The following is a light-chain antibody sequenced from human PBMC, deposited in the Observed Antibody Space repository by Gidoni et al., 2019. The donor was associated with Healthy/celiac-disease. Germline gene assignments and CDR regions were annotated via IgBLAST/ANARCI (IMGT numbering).Light chain of an antibody. V-gene: IGKV3-11*01. J-gene: IGKJ1*01. CDR3: QQRSNWPPAWT. CDR1: QSVSSY. Sequence: IVLTQSPATLSLSPGERATLSCRASQSVSSYLAWYQQKPGQAPRLLIYDASNRATGIHARFSGSGSGTDFTLTSSSLEPEDFAVYYCQQRSNWPPAWTFGQXTKVEIK. CDR2: DAS.